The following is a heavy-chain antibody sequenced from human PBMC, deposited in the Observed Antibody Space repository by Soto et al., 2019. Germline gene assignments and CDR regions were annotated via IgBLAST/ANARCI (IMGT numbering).Heavy chain of an antibody. CDR1: GCTFSHYA. CDR3: AKDLNGSGSFTSYYHYGMDV. J-gene: IGHJ6*02. Sequence: GGSLRLSGAGSGCTFSHYAMNWVRQAPGKGLEWVSSISGSGRNTYYADSVKGRLTISRDSSKNTLYLQMNSLRVEDTGVYYCAKDLNGSGSFTSYYHYGMDVWGQGTTVTVSS. D-gene: IGHD3-10*01. V-gene: IGHV3-23*01. CDR2: ISGSGRNT.